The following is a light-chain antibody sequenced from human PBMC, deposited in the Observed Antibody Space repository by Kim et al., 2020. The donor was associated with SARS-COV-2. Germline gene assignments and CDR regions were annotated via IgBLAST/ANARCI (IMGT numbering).Light chain of an antibody. CDR1: QSVSSSY. CDR3: QQYGSSSPVT. Sequence: PGERATASCRASQSVSSSYLAWYQQKPGQTPRLLIYGASSRATGIPDRFSGSGSGTDFTLTISRLEPEDFAVYYCQQYGSSSPVTFGQGTKVDIK. V-gene: IGKV3-20*01. J-gene: IGKJ1*01. CDR2: GAS.